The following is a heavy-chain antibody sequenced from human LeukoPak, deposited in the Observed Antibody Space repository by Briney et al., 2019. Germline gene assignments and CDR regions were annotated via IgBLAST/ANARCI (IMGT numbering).Heavy chain of an antibody. J-gene: IGHJ5*02. D-gene: IGHD3-10*01. Sequence: PSETLSLTCTVSGGSISSGSYYWSWIRQPPGKGLEWIGEINHSGSTNYNPSLKSRVTISVDTSKNQFSLKLGSVTAADTAVYYCARHIYYGSGSYSFWSLSPSWFDPWGQGTLVTVSS. CDR1: GGSISSGSYY. CDR2: INHSGST. V-gene: IGHV4-39*01. CDR3: ARHIYYGSGSYSFWSLSPSWFDP.